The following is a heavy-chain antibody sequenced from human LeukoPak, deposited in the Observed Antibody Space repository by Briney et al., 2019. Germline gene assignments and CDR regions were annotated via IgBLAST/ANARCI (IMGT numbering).Heavy chain of an antibody. CDR1: GDSFTGDY. CDR3: STAPIPEYYFDS. CDR2: IHRRSGGT. V-gene: IGHV1-2*02. D-gene: IGHD2-21*01. J-gene: IGHJ4*02. Sequence: ASVKVSCQASGDSFTGDYLHWVRQAPGQGPEWVGCIHRRSGGTTYSQKFRGRVAMTIDTCMSTAYMDLSRLTSDDTAMYYCSTAPIPEYYFDSWGQGTLVTVSS.